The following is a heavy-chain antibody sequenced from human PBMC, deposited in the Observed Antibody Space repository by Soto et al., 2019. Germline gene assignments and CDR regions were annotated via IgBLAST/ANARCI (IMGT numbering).Heavy chain of an antibody. J-gene: IGHJ6*02. D-gene: IGHD4-4*01. Sequence: PGESLKISCKASGYSFTTYWIAWVRQMPGKGLEWTGIINPGDSDIRYSPSFQGQVTISADNSISTAYLQWSSLKASDTAMYYCARHEQFYYYYDGMDVWGQGTAVTVSS. V-gene: IGHV5-51*01. CDR2: INPGDSDI. CDR1: GYSFTTYW. CDR3: ARHEQFYYYYDGMDV.